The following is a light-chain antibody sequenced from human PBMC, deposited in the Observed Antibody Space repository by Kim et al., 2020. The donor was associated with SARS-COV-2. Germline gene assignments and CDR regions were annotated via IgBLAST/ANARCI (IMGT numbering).Light chain of an antibody. CDR3: NSRDSTGKRWV. Sequence: ALGQTVKITCQGDSLRSYCASWYQQKQGQAPMLVIYGRNNRPSGIPDRFSGSSSVNTASLTITGAQAEDEADYYCNSRDSTGKRWVFGTGTKVTVL. CDR2: GRN. V-gene: IGLV3-19*01. CDR1: SLRSYC. J-gene: IGLJ1*01.